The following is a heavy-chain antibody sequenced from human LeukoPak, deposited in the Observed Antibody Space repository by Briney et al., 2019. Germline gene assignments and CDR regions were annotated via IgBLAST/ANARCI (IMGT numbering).Heavy chain of an antibody. CDR3: ARDTISSTGRPRWSMGMDD. CDR2: ITYSSTYI. V-gene: IGHV3-21*01. Sequence: GGSLRLSCAASGFTFSSYGMNWVRQAPGKGLEWVSSITYSSTYIYSADSVRGRFTISRDDAQNSLVLQMNSLRADDTAVYYCARDTISSTGRPRWSMGMDDWGQGTTVTVSS. D-gene: IGHD3-3*01. CDR1: GFTFSSYG. J-gene: IGHJ6*02.